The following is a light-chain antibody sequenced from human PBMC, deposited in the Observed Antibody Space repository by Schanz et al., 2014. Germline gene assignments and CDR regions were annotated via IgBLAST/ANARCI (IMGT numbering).Light chain of an antibody. CDR1: QTISIY. J-gene: IGKJ1*01. Sequence: DIQMTQSPSSLSASVGDRVTITCRASQTISIYLNWYQQKAGKAPKLLIYAASSLQSGVPSRFSGSGSGTDFTLTISSLQPDDFATYYCQHYDRYPWTFGPGTKVEIE. CDR3: QHYDRYPWT. V-gene: IGKV1-39*01. CDR2: AAS.